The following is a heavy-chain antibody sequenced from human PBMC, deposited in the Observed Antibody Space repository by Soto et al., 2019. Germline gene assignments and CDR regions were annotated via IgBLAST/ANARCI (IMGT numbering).Heavy chain of an antibody. CDR1: GFTFSSYA. Sequence: QVQLVESGGGVVQPGRSLRLSCAASGFTFSSYAMYWVRQAPGKGLEWVAVISYDGSNKQYADSVKGRFTISRDNSKNTPDLQLNSLRAEDTAAYYCAGDEKVGNCRGGSCSFWYGLDVWGPGTTVTVS. CDR2: ISYDGSNK. D-gene: IGHD2-15*01. J-gene: IGHJ6*02. CDR3: AGDEKVGNCRGGSCSFWYGLDV. V-gene: IGHV3-30*04.